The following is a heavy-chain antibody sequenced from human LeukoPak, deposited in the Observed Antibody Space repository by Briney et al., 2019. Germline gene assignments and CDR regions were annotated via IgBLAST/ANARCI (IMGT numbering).Heavy chain of an antibody. CDR1: GGTFSSYA. Sequence: ASVKVSCKASGGTFSSYAISWVRQAPGQGLEWMGGIIPTFGTANYAQKFQGRVTITADESTSTAYMELSSLRSEDTAVYYCAREPLTYYYDSSGPLQYYYYYYMDVWGKGTTVTVSS. CDR3: AREPLTYYYDSSGPLQYYYYYYMDV. J-gene: IGHJ6*03. V-gene: IGHV1-69*13. CDR2: IIPTFGTA. D-gene: IGHD3-22*01.